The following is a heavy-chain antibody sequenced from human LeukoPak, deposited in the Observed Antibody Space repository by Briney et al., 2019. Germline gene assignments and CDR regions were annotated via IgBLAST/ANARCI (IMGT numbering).Heavy chain of an antibody. Sequence: PGGSLRLSCTASGFTFGDYAMSWVRQAPGKGLEWVGFIRSKAYGGTTEYAASVKGRFTISRDDSRSIAYLQMSSLKTEDTAVYYCTRARASYYLDYWGQGTLVTVSS. CDR2: IRSKAYGGTT. D-gene: IGHD3-10*01. V-gene: IGHV3-49*04. J-gene: IGHJ4*02. CDR3: TRARASYYLDY. CDR1: GFTFGDYA.